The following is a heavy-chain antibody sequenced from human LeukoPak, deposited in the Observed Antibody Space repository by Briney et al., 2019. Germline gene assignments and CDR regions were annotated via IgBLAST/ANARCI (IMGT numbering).Heavy chain of an antibody. Sequence: SETLSLTCAVYGGSFSGYYGSWIRQPPGKGLEWIGEINHSGSTNYNPSLKSRVTISVDTSKNQFPLKLSSVTAADTAVYYCARGNYDLNYYFDYWGQETLATVSS. J-gene: IGHJ4*02. CDR2: INHSGST. V-gene: IGHV4-34*01. CDR3: ARGNYDLNYYFDY. CDR1: GGSFSGYY. D-gene: IGHD3-3*01.